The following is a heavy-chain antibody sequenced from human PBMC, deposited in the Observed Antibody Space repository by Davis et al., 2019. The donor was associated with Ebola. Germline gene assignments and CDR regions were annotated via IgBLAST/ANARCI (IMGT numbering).Heavy chain of an antibody. V-gene: IGHV3-7*01. CDR2: IKQDGIEK. CDR1: GFSFSNCW. CDR3: TRQTSDYSIYDS. Sequence: GESLKISCAASGFSFSNCWMSWVRQAPGKGPEWVANIKQDGIEKHHLNPAEGRFIISRDNSKNLVFLQMSSLRAEDTAVYFCTRQTSDYSIYDSWGQGTLVTVSS. D-gene: IGHD3-22*01. J-gene: IGHJ5*01.